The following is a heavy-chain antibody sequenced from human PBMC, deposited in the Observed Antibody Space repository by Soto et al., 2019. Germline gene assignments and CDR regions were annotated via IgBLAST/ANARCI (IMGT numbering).Heavy chain of an antibody. J-gene: IGHJ4*02. CDR1: GFTFSSYA. D-gene: IGHD3-16*01. V-gene: IGHV3-23*01. CDR3: AKSPSRYDYIWGSYGIDY. Sequence: GGSLRLSCAASGFTFSSYAMSWVRQAPGKGLEWVSAISGSGGSTYYADSVKGRFTISRDNSKNTLYLQMNSLRAEDTAVYYCAKSPSRYDYIWGSYGIDYWGQGTLVTVSS. CDR2: ISGSGGST.